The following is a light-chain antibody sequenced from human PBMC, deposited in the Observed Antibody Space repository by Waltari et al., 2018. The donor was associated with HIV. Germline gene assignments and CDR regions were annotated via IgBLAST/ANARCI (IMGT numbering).Light chain of an antibody. CDR3: ATWEDSLSGPV. CDR2: RST. V-gene: IGLV1-47*01. Sequence: QSVLTQPPSASGTPGQRVAISCSGSSSNIGSNYVYWYQQLPGTAPKVLIYRSTKRPSGVPDRFSGSNSGTSASLTISALRSEDEADYYCATWEDSLSGPVFGGGTKLTVL. J-gene: IGLJ3*02. CDR1: SSNIGSNY.